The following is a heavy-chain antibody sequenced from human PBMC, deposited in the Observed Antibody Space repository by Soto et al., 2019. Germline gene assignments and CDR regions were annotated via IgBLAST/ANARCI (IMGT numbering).Heavy chain of an antibody. D-gene: IGHD2-8*01. CDR3: ARGGHIVLMVYATAPAFDP. Sequence: GASVKVSCKASGGTFSSYAISWVRQAPGQGLEWMGGIIPIFGTANYAQKFQGRVTITADESTSTAYMELSSLRSEDTAVYYCARGGHIVLMVYATAPAFDPWGQGTRVTVSS. J-gene: IGHJ5*02. V-gene: IGHV1-69*13. CDR2: IIPIFGTA. CDR1: GGTFSSYA.